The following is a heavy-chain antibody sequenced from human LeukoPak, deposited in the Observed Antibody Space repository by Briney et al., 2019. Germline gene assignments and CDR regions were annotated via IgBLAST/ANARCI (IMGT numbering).Heavy chain of an antibody. CDR1: GFTFTTYT. CDR2: INAANGNT. D-gene: IGHD6-19*01. J-gene: IGHJ5*02. V-gene: IGHV1-3*01. Sequence: ASVKVSCKPSGFTFTTYTMHWVRQAPGQRLEWMGWINAANGNTQYSQKFQGRVTITRDTSASTDYMELSSLRSEDTAVYYCARGAPIRVAVAATFDPWGQGTLVTVPS. CDR3: ARGAPIRVAVAATFDP.